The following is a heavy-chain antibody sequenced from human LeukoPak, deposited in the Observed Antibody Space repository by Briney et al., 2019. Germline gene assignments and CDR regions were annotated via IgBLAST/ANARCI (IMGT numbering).Heavy chain of an antibody. CDR2: IYWDDDE. Sequence: SGPTLVKPTQTLTLTCTFSGFALDTVGVGVGWIRQPPGKALEWLALIYWDDDERSSPSPKSRLTITKDSSNSQVVLTLTNMEPLDTATYYCAHTWGYVDYYFDYWGQGTLVTVSS. D-gene: IGHD3-9*01. J-gene: IGHJ4*02. V-gene: IGHV2-5*02. CDR3: AHTWGYVDYYFDY. CDR1: GFALDTVGVG.